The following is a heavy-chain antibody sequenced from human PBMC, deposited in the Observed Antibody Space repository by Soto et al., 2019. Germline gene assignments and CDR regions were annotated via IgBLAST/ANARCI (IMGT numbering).Heavy chain of an antibody. CDR2: IIPIVGTP. CDR1: GGIFSTYA. Sequence: QVQLVQSGAEVKKPGSSVKVSCKASGGIFSTYAISWLRQAPGQGLEWMGGIIPIVGTPNYAQKFQGRVTITADESTSTCYMELSRLRSEDTAVYYCARDRDDYGSGNYYNRIDFWGQGTLVTVSS. CDR3: ARDRDDYGSGNYYNRIDF. J-gene: IGHJ4*02. D-gene: IGHD3-10*01. V-gene: IGHV1-69*01.